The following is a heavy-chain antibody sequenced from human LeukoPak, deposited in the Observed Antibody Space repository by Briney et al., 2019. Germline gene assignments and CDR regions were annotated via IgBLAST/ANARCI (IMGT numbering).Heavy chain of an antibody. D-gene: IGHD3-10*01. CDR1: GGSISRYY. Sequence: SETLSLTCTVSGGSISRYYRSWIRQPPGKGLEWIGYFYYDGSTNYNPSLKSRVTMSLDTSKNQFSLKLSSVTAADTAVYYCARSTFGDLFFDYWGQGTLVTVSS. V-gene: IGHV4-59*01. J-gene: IGHJ4*02. CDR3: ARSTFGDLFFDY. CDR2: FYYDGST.